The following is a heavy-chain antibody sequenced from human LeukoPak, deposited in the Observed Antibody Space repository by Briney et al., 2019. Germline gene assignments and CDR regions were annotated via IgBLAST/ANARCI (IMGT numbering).Heavy chain of an antibody. J-gene: IGHJ4*02. D-gene: IGHD6-13*01. CDR1: GYTFTVYH. CDR3: ARGEGDSSSWPLNY. V-gene: IGHV1-2*02. CDR2: INPNSGGT. Sequence: ASVKASCKTSGYTFTVYHLHWVRQAPGQGLEWMGWINPNSGGTKYAQQFQGRVTMTRDTSISTAYMELTRLTSDDTAVYYCARGEGDSSSWPLNYWGQGTLVPVSS.